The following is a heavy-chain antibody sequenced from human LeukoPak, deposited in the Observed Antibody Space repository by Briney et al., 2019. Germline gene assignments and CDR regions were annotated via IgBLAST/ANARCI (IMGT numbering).Heavy chain of an antibody. CDR1: GYTFTSYG. CDR2: ISAYNGNT. J-gene: IGHJ6*02. CDR3: ASDVVKGIFGVVENYYYGMDV. D-gene: IGHD3-3*01. V-gene: IGHV1-18*01. Sequence: ASVKVSCKASGYTFTSYGISWVRQAPGQGLEWMGWISAYNGNTNYAQKLQGRVTMTTDTSTSTAYMELRSLRSDDTAVYYCASDVVKGIFGVVENYYYGMDVWGQGTTVTVSS.